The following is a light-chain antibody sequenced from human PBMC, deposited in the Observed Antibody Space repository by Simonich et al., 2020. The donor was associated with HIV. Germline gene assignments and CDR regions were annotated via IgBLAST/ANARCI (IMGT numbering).Light chain of an antibody. V-gene: IGKV1-9*01. CDR2: AAS. Sequence: DIQLTQSPSFLSASVGDRVTITCRASQGISTYLDWYQQKPGNAPKLLIYAASTLQSGVPSRFSGSGSGTEFTLTLSSLQPEDFATYYCQQLNSYFGQGTRLEIK. CDR1: QGISTY. J-gene: IGKJ5*01. CDR3: QQLNSY.